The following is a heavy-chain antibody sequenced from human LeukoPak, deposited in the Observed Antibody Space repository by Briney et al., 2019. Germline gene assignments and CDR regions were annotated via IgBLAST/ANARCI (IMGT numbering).Heavy chain of an antibody. D-gene: IGHD1-26*01. CDR2: ISGSGGST. Sequence: GGSLRLSCAASGFTFSSYAMSWVRQAPGKGLEWVSAISGSGGSTYYADSVKGRFTISRDNSKNTLFLQKDSPGAEDTAVYYFAKDQGEGAGPRRDYWGQGTLVTVSS. CDR3: AKDQGEGAGPRRDY. CDR1: GFTFSSYA. J-gene: IGHJ4*02. V-gene: IGHV3-23*01.